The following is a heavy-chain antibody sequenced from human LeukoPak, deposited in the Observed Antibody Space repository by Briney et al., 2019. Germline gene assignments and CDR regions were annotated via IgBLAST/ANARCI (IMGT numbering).Heavy chain of an antibody. Sequence: PGGSLRLSCAASGFTVSSNYMSWVRQAPGKGVEWVSVIYSGGSTYYADSVKGRFTISRDNSKNTLYLQMNSLRAEDTAVYYCARDRGSGSYWGGLNYYYGMDVWGQGTTVTVSS. CDR3: ARDRGSGSYWGGLNYYYGMDV. V-gene: IGHV3-66*01. D-gene: IGHD1-26*01. J-gene: IGHJ6*02. CDR1: GFTVSSNY. CDR2: IYSGGST.